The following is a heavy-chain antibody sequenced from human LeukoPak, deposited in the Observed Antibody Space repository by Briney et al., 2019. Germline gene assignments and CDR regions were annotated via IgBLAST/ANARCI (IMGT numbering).Heavy chain of an antibody. CDR2: IYYSGST. V-gene: IGHV4-59*01. CDR1: GGSISSYY. J-gene: IGHJ4*02. Sequence: SETVSRTCTVSGGSISSYYWSWIRQAPGKGLEWIGYIYYSGSTNYNPSLKSRVTISVDTSKNQFSLKLSSVTAADTAVYYCARAHPHFDYWGQGTLVTVSS. CDR3: ARAHPHFDY.